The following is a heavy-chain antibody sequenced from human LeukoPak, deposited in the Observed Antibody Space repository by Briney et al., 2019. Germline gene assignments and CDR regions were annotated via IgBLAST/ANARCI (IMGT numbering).Heavy chain of an antibody. J-gene: IGHJ4*02. CDR1: GFTFSSYA. CDR3: AKVSLLFGRYFDY. D-gene: IGHD3-10*01. V-gene: IGHV3-64*01. Sequence: GGPLRLSCAASGFTFSSYAMHWLRQAPGKGLECVSSITSNGCSTYYANSVKGRFTISRDNSKNPLYLQMGSLRAEEMPEYYCAKVSLLFGRYFDYWGQGTLVTASS. CDR2: ITSNGCST.